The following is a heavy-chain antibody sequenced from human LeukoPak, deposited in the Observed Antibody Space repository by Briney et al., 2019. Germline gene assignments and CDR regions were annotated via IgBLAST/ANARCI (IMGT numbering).Heavy chain of an antibody. CDR1: GFTFGDYA. CDR2: IRSKAYGGTT. D-gene: IGHD4-17*01. Sequence: GGSLRLSCTASGFTFGDYAMSWVRQAPGKGLEWVGFIRSKAYGGTTEYAASVKGIFTISRDDTKSIPYLQINSLKTEDTAVYYCTRDHKGYGDYWIYSYYYGMDVWGQGTTVTVSS. CDR3: TRDHKGYGDYWIYSYYYGMDV. J-gene: IGHJ6*02. V-gene: IGHV3-49*04.